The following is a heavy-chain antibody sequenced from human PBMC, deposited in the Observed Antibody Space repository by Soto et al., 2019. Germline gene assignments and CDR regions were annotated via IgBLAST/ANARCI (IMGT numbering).Heavy chain of an antibody. CDR2: IYSGGST. CDR1: GFTVSSNY. D-gene: IGHD3-16*01. V-gene: IGHV3-66*01. CDR3: ARSRLLGGDWFDP. J-gene: IGHJ5*02. Sequence: EVQLVESGGGLVQPGGSLRLSWAASGFTVSSNYMSWVRQAPGKGLEWVSVIYSGGSTYYADSVKGRFTISRDNSKNTLYLQMNSLRAEDTAVYYCARSRLLGGDWFDPWGQGTLVTVSS.